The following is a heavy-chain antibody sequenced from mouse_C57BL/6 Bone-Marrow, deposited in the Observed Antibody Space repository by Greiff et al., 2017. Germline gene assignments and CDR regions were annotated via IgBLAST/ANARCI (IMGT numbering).Heavy chain of an antibody. Sequence: QVQLQQPGAELVKPGASVKMSCKASGYTFTSYWITWVKQRPGQGLEWIGDIDPCSGSTNYNEKFKGKATLTVDTSSSTAYMQLSSLTSEDSAVDYCARKIYDGSSPDYWGQGTTLTVSS. D-gene: IGHD1-1*01. CDR3: ARKIYDGSSPDY. J-gene: IGHJ2*01. V-gene: IGHV1-55*01. CDR2: IDPCSGST. CDR1: GYTFTSYW.